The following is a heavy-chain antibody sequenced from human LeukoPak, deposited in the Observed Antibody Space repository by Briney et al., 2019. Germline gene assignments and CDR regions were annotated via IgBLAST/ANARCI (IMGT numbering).Heavy chain of an antibody. CDR2: INPNSGGT. J-gene: IGHJ4*02. CDR3: ARARSYSSSFDY. CDR1: GYTFTGYY. D-gene: IGHD6-6*01. Sequence: ASVKVSCKASGYTFTGYYMHWVRQAPGQGLEWMGWINPNSGGTNYAQKFQGRVTMTRDTSISTAYMELSRLRSDDTAAYYCARARSYSSSFDYWGQGTLVTVSS. V-gene: IGHV1-2*02.